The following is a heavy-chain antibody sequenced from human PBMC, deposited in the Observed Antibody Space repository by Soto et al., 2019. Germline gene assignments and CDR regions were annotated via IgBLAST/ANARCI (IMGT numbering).Heavy chain of an antibody. V-gene: IGHV3-23*01. CDR2: ISGSGGST. J-gene: IGHJ6*03. CDR3: AKAARITTRSYYYYMDV. Sequence: GSLRLSCAASGFTFSSYAMSWVRQAPGKGLEWVSAISGSGGSTYYADSVKGRFTISRDNSKNTLYLQMNSLRAEDTAVYYCAKAARITTRSYYYYMDVWGKGTTVTVSS. D-gene: IGHD2-2*01. CDR1: GFTFSSYA.